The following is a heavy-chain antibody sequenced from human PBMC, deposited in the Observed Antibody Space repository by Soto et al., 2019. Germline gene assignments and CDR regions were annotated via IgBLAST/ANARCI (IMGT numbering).Heavy chain of an antibody. CDR1: GYTFTSYY. V-gene: IGHV1-46*01. CDR3: ARGYCTNGVCWMAAVAGYWYFDL. J-gene: IGHJ2*01. D-gene: IGHD2-8*01. Sequence: ASVKVSCKASGYTFTSYYMHWVRQAPGQGLEWMGIINPSGGSTSYAQKFQGRVTMTRDTSTSTVYMELSSLRSEDTAVYYCARGYCTNGVCWMAAVAGYWYFDLWGRGTLVTVSS. CDR2: INPSGGST.